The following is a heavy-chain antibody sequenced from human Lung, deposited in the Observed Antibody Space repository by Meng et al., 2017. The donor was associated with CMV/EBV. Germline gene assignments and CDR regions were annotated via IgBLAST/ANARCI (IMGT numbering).Heavy chain of an antibody. CDR3: AKSSDNGWSS. J-gene: IGHJ4*01. CDR1: GYTFSGFY. V-gene: IGHV1-2*06. Sequence: VQLVQSCAEVKRPGASAKISCQASGYTFSGFYMNWARQAPGHGLAWLGRVNPVSDDTHYAQKFVGRLTVTRGATINTAFMELTSLRPDDTAVYYCAKSSDNGWSSWGPGTLVTVSS. D-gene: IGHD6-19*01. CDR2: VNPVSDDT.